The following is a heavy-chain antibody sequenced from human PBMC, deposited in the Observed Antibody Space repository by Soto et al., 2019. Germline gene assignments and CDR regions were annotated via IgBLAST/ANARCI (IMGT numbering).Heavy chain of an antibody. CDR3: ARRQYSYGLGD. V-gene: IGHV5-51*01. CDR1: EDSFNGYG. J-gene: IGHJ4*02. Sequence: PGESLKISCQGSEDSFNGYGIAWVRQTPGKGLEWMGLIFPGDSETRYTPSFQGQVTISADKSIRTAYLQWNSLKASDTAIYYCARRQYSYGLGDWGQGTLVTVSS. D-gene: IGHD5-18*01. CDR2: IFPGDSET.